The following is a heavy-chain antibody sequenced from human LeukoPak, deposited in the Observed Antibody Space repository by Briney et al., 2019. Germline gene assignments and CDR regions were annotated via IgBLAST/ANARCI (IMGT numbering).Heavy chain of an antibody. D-gene: IGHD3-22*01. CDR1: GFTFSSYG. CDR2: IRYDGSNK. Sequence: GGSLRLSCAASGFTFSSYGMHWVRQAPGKGLEWVAFIRYDGSNKYYADSAKGRVTISRDNSKNTLYLQMNSLRAEDTAVYYCAKAPPYYDSSGYYLHFDYWGQGTLVTVSP. CDR3: AKAPPYYDSSGYYLHFDY. V-gene: IGHV3-30*02. J-gene: IGHJ4*02.